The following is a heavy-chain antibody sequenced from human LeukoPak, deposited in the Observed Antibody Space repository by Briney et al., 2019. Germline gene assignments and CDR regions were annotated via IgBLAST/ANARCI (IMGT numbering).Heavy chain of an antibody. V-gene: IGHV1-69*06. CDR2: IIPIFGTA. J-gene: IGHJ6*03. Sequence: ASVKVSCKASGGTFSSYAISWVRQAPGQGLEWMGGIIPIFGTANYAQKFQGRVTITADKSTSTAYMELSSLRSEDTAVYYCASPSGSYYGTYYYYMDVWGKGTTVTVSS. CDR1: GGTFSSYA. D-gene: IGHD1-26*01. CDR3: ASPSGSYYGTYYYYMDV.